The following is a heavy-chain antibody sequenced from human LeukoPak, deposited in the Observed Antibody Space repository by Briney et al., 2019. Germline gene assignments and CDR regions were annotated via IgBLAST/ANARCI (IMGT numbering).Heavy chain of an antibody. Sequence: GASVKVSCKASGYTFTSYAMNWVRQAPGQGLEWMGWINTNTGNPTYAQGFTGRFVFSLDTSVSTAYLQISSLKAEDTAVYYCARVGGYYDFWSGYLYYFDYWGQGTLVTVSS. D-gene: IGHD3-3*01. J-gene: IGHJ4*02. V-gene: IGHV7-4-1*02. CDR2: INTNTGNP. CDR1: GYTFTSYA. CDR3: ARVGGYYDFWSGYLYYFDY.